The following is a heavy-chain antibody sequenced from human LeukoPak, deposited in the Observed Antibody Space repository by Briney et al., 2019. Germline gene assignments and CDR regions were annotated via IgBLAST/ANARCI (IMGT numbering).Heavy chain of an antibody. Sequence: SETLSLTCAVYGGSFSGYYWSWIRQPPGKGLEWIGEINHSGSTNYNPSLKSRVTISVDTSKNQFSLKLRSVTAADTAVYYCAGNYYGSGSYYSEDRYWGQGTLVTVSS. J-gene: IGHJ4*02. CDR3: AGNYYGSGSYYSEDRY. D-gene: IGHD3-10*01. V-gene: IGHV4-34*01. CDR1: GGSFSGYY. CDR2: INHSGST.